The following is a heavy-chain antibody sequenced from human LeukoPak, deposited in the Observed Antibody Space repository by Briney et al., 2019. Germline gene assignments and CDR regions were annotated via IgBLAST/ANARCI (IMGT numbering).Heavy chain of an antibody. CDR1: GFTFGDYG. CDR3: TRGNYYDSSGAYYFGY. Sequence: PGRSLRLSCTASGFTFGDYGMSWVRQAPGKGLEWLGFIRSKAYGGTTEYAASVKGRFTISRDDSKSIAYLQMNSLKTEDTAVYYCTRGNYYDSSGAYYFGYWGQGTLVTVSS. V-gene: IGHV3-49*04. CDR2: IRSKAYGGTT. D-gene: IGHD3-22*01. J-gene: IGHJ4*02.